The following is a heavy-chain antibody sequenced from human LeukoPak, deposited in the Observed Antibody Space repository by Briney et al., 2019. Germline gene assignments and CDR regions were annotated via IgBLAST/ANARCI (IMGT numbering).Heavy chain of an antibody. V-gene: IGHV3-33*01. D-gene: IGHD1/OR15-1a*01. CDR2: IWYDGSNK. CDR3: ARVNIYCFGMDV. Sequence: GGSLRLSCAASGFTFSTYAMHWVRQAPGKGLEWVAVIWYDGSNKFYADSVKGRFTISRDNSKDTLYLQMNSPRADDTAVYYCARVNIYCFGMDVWGQGTTVTVSS. J-gene: IGHJ6*02. CDR1: GFTFSTYA.